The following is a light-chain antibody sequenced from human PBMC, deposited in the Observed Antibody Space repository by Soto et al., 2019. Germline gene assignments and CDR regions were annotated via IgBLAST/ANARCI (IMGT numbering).Light chain of an antibody. CDR3: QQTYSPLRT. V-gene: IGKV1-39*01. Sequence: DIQLTPSPSSLSASLGDRVTISCRASQLINGYLNWYQQKPGKAPRLLIYTASNLQSGVPSRFSGTRSGTDFTLIISDLQAEDFATYYCQQTYSPLRTFGQGTKVDIK. CDR2: TAS. CDR1: QLINGY. J-gene: IGKJ1*01.